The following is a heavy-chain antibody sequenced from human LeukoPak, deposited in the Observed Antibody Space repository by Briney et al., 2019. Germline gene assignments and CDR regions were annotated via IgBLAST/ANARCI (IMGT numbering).Heavy chain of an antibody. V-gene: IGHV4-34*01. Sequence: SETLTLTCAVYDGSFSGYYWSWVRQPPGKGLDWIGEINHSAVTNYNPSLESRVTISVDTSKNQFSLKVNSVTAADTGVYYCARGYCSSIHCFVVGYHYYYMDVWDKGATVIVSS. CDR2: INHSAVT. CDR3: ARGYCSSIHCFVVGYHYYYMDV. J-gene: IGHJ6*03. D-gene: IGHD2-2*01. CDR1: DGSFSGYY.